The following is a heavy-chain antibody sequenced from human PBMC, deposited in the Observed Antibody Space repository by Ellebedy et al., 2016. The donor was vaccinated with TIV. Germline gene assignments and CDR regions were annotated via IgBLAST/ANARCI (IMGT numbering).Heavy chain of an antibody. CDR2: ISSSGSTI. CDR3: ARDRDGYDSFYYGMDV. Sequence: GESLKISGAASGFTFSYYEMNWVRQAPGKGLEWVSYISSSGSTIYYAESVKGRFTISRDNAKNSLYLQMNSLRADDTALYYCARDRDGYDSFYYGMDVWGQGTTVTVSS. D-gene: IGHD5-12*01. J-gene: IGHJ6*02. CDR1: GFTFSYYE. V-gene: IGHV3-48*03.